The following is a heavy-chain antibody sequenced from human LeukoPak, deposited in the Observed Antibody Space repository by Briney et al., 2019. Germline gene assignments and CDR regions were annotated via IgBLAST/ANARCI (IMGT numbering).Heavy chain of an antibody. CDR2: INPSGGST. CDR1: GYTFTSYY. Sequence: GASVKVSCKASGYTFTSYYMHWVRQAPGQGLEWMGIINPSGGSTSYAQKFQGRVTMTRDTSTSTVYMELSSLRSEDTAVYYCAGDRYDYVWGSYRRWDYWGQGTLVTVSS. D-gene: IGHD3-16*02. J-gene: IGHJ4*02. CDR3: AGDRYDYVWGSYRRWDY. V-gene: IGHV1-46*01.